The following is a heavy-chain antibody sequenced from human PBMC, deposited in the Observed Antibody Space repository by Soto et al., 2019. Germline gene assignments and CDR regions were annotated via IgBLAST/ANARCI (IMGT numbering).Heavy chain of an antibody. CDR2: ISSGTDTI. CDR1: GFTFSSYS. Sequence: GGSLRLSCDASGFTFSSYSMSWVRQAPGKGLEWVSYISSGTDTIYNADSVKGRFTISRDNAKNSLYLQMNSLRAEDTAVYYCARALGYCGGGSCYRYFDYWGQGTLVTVSS. CDR3: ARALGYCGGGSCYRYFDY. V-gene: IGHV3-48*01. J-gene: IGHJ4*02. D-gene: IGHD2-15*01.